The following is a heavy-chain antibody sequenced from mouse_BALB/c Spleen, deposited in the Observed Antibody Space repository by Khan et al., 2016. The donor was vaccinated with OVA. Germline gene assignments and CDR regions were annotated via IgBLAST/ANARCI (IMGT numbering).Heavy chain of an antibody. V-gene: IGHV1-77*01. CDR1: GYTFNDYY. CDR3: ARMDTTPRDY. CDR2: IHPGSGNT. Sequence: QVQLQQSGTELARPGASEKLSCKASGYTFNDYYITWVKQRTGQGLDWIGEIHPGSGNTYYNEKFRGKATLTADKSSNKAYMPLSSLPSEVSAVYYSARMDTTPRDYWGRRTTLTVSS. D-gene: IGHD2-3*01. J-gene: IGHJ2*01.